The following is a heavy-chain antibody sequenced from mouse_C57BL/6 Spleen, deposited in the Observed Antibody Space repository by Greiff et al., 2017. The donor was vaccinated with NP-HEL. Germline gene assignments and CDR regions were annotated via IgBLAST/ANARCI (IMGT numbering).Heavy chain of an antibody. CDR1: GYTFTDYY. CDR3: ATYYYGNYAMDY. CDR2: INPYNGGT. V-gene: IGHV1-19*01. Sequence: VQLQQSGPVLVKPGASVKMSCKASGYTFTDYYMNWVKQSHGKSLEWIGVINPYNGGTSYNQKFKGKATLTVDKSSSTAYMELNSLTSEDSAVYYCATYYYGNYAMDYWGQGTSVTVSS. D-gene: IGHD1-1*01. J-gene: IGHJ4*01.